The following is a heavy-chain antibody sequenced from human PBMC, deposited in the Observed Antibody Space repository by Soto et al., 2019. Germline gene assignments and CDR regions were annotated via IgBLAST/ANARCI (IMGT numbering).Heavy chain of an antibody. Sequence: EVHLVESGGGLVEPGGSLRLSCAASGFTVSSKYMRWVRQAPEKGLEWVSLIQSGGPTYYADSVKGRFSISRDTSENTMHLQKDILRAEDTAVYYWARDDALCDGGRCYGVPLDVWGKVTTVTVSS. CDR3: ARDDALCDGGRCYGVPLDV. J-gene: IGHJ6*04. D-gene: IGHD2-15*01. V-gene: IGHV3-66*01. CDR1: GFTVSSKY. CDR2: IQSGGPT.